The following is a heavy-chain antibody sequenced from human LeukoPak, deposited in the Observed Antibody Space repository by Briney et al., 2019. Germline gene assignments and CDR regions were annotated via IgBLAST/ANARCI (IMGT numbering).Heavy chain of an antibody. Sequence: GGSLRLSCAASGFSVSTNYVTWVRQPPGKGLEWVSVIYTDGSMYYADSVKGRFTISRDNSKNTLYLQMSSLRAEDTAVYYCTDAVAGWGQGTLVTVSS. CDR1: GFSVSTNY. CDR3: TDAVAG. CDR2: IYTDGSM. D-gene: IGHD4-23*01. V-gene: IGHV3-53*05. J-gene: IGHJ4*02.